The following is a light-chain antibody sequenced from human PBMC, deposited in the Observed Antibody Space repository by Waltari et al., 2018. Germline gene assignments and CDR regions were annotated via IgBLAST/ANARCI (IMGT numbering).Light chain of an antibody. CDR3: CSYAGANTYV. CDR2: EVS. Sequence: QSALTQPAYVSGSPGQSITVSCTGTSSDVGSYNLVSWYQHHPPKAPKLMIYEVSKRPSGVSNRFSGSKSGNTASLTISGLQPEDEADYYCCSYAGANTYVFGSGTKVTVL. CDR1: SSDVGSYNL. J-gene: IGLJ1*01. V-gene: IGLV2-23*02.